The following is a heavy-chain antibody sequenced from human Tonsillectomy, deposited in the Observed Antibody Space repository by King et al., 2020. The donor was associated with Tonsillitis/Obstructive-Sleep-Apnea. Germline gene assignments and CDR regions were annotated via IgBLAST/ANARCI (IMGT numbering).Heavy chain of an antibody. CDR1: GFTFDDYG. CDR3: AGGNDYGVLNFDY. Sequence: VQLVESGGGVVRPGGSLRLSCAASGFTFDDYGMNWVRPAPGKGLEGVAGINWNGGSTGYADSVKGRFTISRYNAKNSLYLQMNSLRAEDTALYYCAGGNDYGVLNFDYWGQGTLVTVSS. D-gene: IGHD4-17*01. CDR2: INWNGGST. V-gene: IGHV3-20*04. J-gene: IGHJ4*02.